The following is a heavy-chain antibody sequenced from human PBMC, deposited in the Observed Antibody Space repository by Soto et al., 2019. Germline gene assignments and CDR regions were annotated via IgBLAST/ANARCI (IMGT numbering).Heavy chain of an antibody. V-gene: IGHV1-18*01. CDR3: ARDRLYSTRSTVRFDI. J-gene: IGHJ3*02. CDR1: GYTFTSHG. Sequence: VQLVQSGVEVKKPGASVKVSCKASGYTFTSHGISWVRQAPGQGLEWMGWINTYNGNTNYAQKGQGRVTMTTETSTSTAYMELRSLRSDDTAVYYCARDRLYSTRSTVRFDIWGQGTMLTVSS. D-gene: IGHD6-13*01. CDR2: INTYNGNT.